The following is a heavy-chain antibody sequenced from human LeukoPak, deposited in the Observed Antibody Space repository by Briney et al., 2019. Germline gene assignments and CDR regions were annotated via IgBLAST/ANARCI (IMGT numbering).Heavy chain of an antibody. CDR1: GGSISSYY. CDR2: IYYSGSS. D-gene: IGHD3-3*01. CDR3: ARHEPMDYDFWSGAGYFDY. J-gene: IGHJ4*02. Sequence: SETLSLTCTVSGGSISSYYWSWIRQPPGKGLEWIGYIYYSGSSNYNPSLKSRVTISVDTSKNQFSLKLSSVTAADTAVYYCARHEPMDYDFWSGAGYFDYWGQGTLVTVPS. V-gene: IGHV4-59*08.